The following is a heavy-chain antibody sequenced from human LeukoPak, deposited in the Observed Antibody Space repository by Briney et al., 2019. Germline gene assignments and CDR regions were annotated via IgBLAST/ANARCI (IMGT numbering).Heavy chain of an antibody. Sequence: ASVKVSCKASGYTFTSYYMHWVRQAPGQGLEWMGIINPSGGSTSYAQKFLGRVTMTRDTSTSTVYMELSSLRSEDTAVYYCARSSPRKGDSSGYYGYWGQGTLVTVSS. CDR3: ARSSPRKGDSSGYYGY. J-gene: IGHJ4*02. CDR1: GYTFTSYY. V-gene: IGHV1-46*01. D-gene: IGHD3-22*01. CDR2: INPSGGST.